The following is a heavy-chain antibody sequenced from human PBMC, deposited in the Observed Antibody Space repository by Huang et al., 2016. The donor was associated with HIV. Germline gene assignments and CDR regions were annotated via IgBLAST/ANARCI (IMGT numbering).Heavy chain of an antibody. Sequence: QVQLEQWGAGLLKPPVTLSLTCAVYGGSFSGYFWNWVRQSPGKGLEWIGQSNHAGVTDYNPSLKSRATISVDTSKNQFSLKLTSVTAADTAIYYCAREIMISFGGPFDSWGHGNLVTVSS. V-gene: IGHV4-34*02. CDR3: AREIMISFGGPFDS. CDR1: GGSFSGYF. D-gene: IGHD3-16*01. J-gene: IGHJ5*01. CDR2: SNHAGVT.